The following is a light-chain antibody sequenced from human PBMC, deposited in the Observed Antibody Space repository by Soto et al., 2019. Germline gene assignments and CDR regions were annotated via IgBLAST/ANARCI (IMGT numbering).Light chain of an antibody. Sequence: DIQMTQSPSALSASVGDRVTITCRASQSLSSHLHWYQEKPGKAPKLLIFSTYSLQSGVSSRFSGSGTGTDFTLTFSNLQPEDSATYYCQQSYITPYTFGQGTNLEIK. J-gene: IGKJ2*01. V-gene: IGKV1-39*01. CDR2: STY. CDR3: QQSYITPYT. CDR1: QSLSSH.